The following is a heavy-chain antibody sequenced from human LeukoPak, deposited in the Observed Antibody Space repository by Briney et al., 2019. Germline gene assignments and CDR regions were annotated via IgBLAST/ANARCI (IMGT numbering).Heavy chain of an antibody. V-gene: IGHV4-38-2*02. CDR2: IYHSGST. CDR1: GYSISSGYY. J-gene: IGHJ4*02. D-gene: IGHD3-10*01. Sequence: SETLSLTCTVSGYSISSGYYWGWIRQPPGKGLEWIGSIYHSGSTYYNPSLKGRVTISVDTSKNQFSLKLSSLTAADTAVYYCARAVLYWGQGTLVTVSS. CDR3: ARAVLY.